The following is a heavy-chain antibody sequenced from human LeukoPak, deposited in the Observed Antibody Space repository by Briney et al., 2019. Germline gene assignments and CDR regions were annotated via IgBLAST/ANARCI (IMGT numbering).Heavy chain of an antibody. Sequence: GRSLRLSCAASGFTFSSYAMHWVRQAPGKGLEWVAVISYDGSNKYYAESVKGRFTISRDNSKNTLYLQMNSLRAEDTAVYYCARVYGSGRYYYGMDVWGQGTTVTVSS. CDR1: GFTFSSYA. CDR2: ISYDGSNK. J-gene: IGHJ6*02. V-gene: IGHV3-30-3*01. D-gene: IGHD3-10*01. CDR3: ARVYGSGRYYYGMDV.